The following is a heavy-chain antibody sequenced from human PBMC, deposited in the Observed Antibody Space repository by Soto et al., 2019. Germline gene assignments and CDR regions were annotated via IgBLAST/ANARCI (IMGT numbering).Heavy chain of an antibody. CDR2: TRPNNGNT. CDR1: GYTFSIYG. D-gene: IGHD3-10*01. J-gene: IGHJ4*02. CDR3: VRDLDGSGSYYTDY. Sequence: VKVSCKASGYTFSIYGINWVRQAPGQGLEWMGWTRPNNGNTKYAQNLQGRVTMTTDTSTSTAYMELRSLRPDDTAVYYCVRDLDGSGSYYTDYWGQGTMGTVSA. V-gene: IGHV1-18*01.